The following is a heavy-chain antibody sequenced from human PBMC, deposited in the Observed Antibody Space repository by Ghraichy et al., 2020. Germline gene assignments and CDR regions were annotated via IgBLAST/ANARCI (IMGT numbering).Heavy chain of an antibody. CDR1: GGSFSGYY. D-gene: IGHD6-19*01. CDR2: INHSGST. CDR3: ARGWLGTPPGY. Sequence: SETLSLTCAVYGGSFSGYYWSWIRQPPGKGLEWIGEINHSGSTNYNPSLKSRVTISVDTSKNQFSLKLSSVTAADTAVYYCARGWLGTPPGYWGQGTLVTVSS. J-gene: IGHJ4*02. V-gene: IGHV4-34*01.